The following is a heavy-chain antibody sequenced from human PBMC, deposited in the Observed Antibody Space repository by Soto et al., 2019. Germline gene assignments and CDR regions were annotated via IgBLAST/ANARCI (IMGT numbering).Heavy chain of an antibody. CDR1: GFTFDDYA. J-gene: IGHJ4*02. CDR3: AKDTYYYGSGSYSFDY. CDR2: ISWNSGSI. D-gene: IGHD3-10*01. V-gene: IGHV3-9*01. Sequence: GGSLRLSCAASGFTFDDYAMHWVRQAPGKGLEWVSGISWNSGSIGYADSVKGRFTISRDNAKNSLYLQMNSLRAEDTALYYCAKDTYYYGSGSYSFDYWGQGTLVTVSS.